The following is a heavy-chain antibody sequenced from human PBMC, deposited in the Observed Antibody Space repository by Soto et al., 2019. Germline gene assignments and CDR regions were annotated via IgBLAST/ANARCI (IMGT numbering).Heavy chain of an antibody. V-gene: IGHV4-34*01. D-gene: IGHD3-9*01. Sequence: PSETVSLTCAVYGGSFSGYYWSWIRQPPGKGLEWVGEINHSGSTNYNPSLKSRVTISVDTSKNQFSLKLTSVTAADTDVYYCATATQAVIIKVGTGATWFRPWGQGHLVNVS. CDR3: ATATQAVIIKVGTGATWFRP. CDR2: INHSGST. CDR1: GGSFSGYY. J-gene: IGHJ5*02.